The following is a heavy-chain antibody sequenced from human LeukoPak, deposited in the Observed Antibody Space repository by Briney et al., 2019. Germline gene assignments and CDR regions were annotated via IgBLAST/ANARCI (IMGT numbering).Heavy chain of an antibody. CDR1: GGSISSSSYY. V-gene: IGHV4-39*01. Sequence: PSGTLSLTCTVSGGSISSSSYYWGWIRQPPGKGLEWIGSIYYSGSTYYNPSLKSRVTISVDTSKNQFSLRLSSVAAADTAVYYCARPGYVADSPAPSYSLDFWGQGTTVTVSS. J-gene: IGHJ6*02. CDR3: ARPGYVADSPAPSYSLDF. CDR2: IYYSGST. D-gene: IGHD5-12*01.